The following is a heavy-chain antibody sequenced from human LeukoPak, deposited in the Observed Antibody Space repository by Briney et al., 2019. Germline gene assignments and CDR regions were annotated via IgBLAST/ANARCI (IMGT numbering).Heavy chain of an antibody. D-gene: IGHD2-21*01. CDR2: INPSGGST. CDR1: GYTFTSYY. V-gene: IGHV1-46*01. CDR3: TRSVRNGHIDY. Sequence: ASVNVSCTASGYTFTSYYMHWVRQAPGQGLEWMGIINPSGGSTSYAQKFQGRVTMTRDTSTSTVYMQLSSLRFEDTAVYYCTRSVRNGHIDYWGQGTLVTVSS. J-gene: IGHJ4*02.